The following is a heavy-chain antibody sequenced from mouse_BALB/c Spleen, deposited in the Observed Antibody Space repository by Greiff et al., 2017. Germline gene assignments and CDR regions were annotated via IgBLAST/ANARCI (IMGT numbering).Heavy chain of an antibody. Sequence: EVKLQESGAELVKPGASVKLSCTASGFNIKDTYMHWVKQRPEQGLEWIGRIDPANGNTKYDPKFQGKATITADTSSNTAYLQLSSLTSEDTAVYYCARRGGYGMGFAYWGQGTLVTVSA. CDR1: GFNIKDTY. CDR3: ARRGGYGMGFAY. D-gene: IGHD1-1*01. J-gene: IGHJ3*01. CDR2: IDPANGNT. V-gene: IGHV14-3*02.